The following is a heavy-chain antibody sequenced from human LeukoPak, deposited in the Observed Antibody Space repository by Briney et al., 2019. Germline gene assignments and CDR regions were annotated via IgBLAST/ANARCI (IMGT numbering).Heavy chain of an antibody. CDR1: EFTFSSYW. CDR3: ARVRLRSFDY. Sequence: PGGSLRLSCVASEFTFSSYWMTWVRQAPGKGLEWVANINQEGSEKYFVDSVKGRFIISRDNAKNSLYLQTNSLRVEDTAVYYCARVRLRSFDYWGQGTLITVSS. J-gene: IGHJ4*02. D-gene: IGHD5-12*01. V-gene: IGHV3-7*05. CDR2: INQEGSEK.